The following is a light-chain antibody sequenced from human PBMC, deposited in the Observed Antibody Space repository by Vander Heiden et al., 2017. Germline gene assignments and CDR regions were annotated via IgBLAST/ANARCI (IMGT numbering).Light chain of an antibody. V-gene: IGKV2-24*01. CDR1: QSLVHIHGHTY. CDR3: VQATQWPHA. CDR2: QVS. J-gene: IGKJ1*01. Sequence: DIVMTQTPLSSPVTLGQPAPISCTSSQSLVHIHGHTYLSWLQQRPGQPPRLLIYQVSNRVSGVPDRFSGSGAGTDFTLKISRVEAEDVGVYYCVQATQWPHAFGQGTKVEIK.